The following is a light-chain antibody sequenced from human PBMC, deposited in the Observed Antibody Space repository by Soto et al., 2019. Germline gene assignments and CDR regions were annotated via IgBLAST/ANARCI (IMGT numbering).Light chain of an antibody. V-gene: IGKV4-1*01. CDR1: QSVLYSPNNKNY. J-gene: IGKJ3*01. CDR3: QQYYSTPFT. CDR2: WAS. Sequence: DIVMTQSPDSLAVALGERATINCKSSQSVLYSPNNKNYLAWYHKKPGQPPKLLIYWASTRESGVPDRFSGSGSGTDFTLTISSLQAEDVAVYYCQQYYSTPFTFGPGTKVDI.